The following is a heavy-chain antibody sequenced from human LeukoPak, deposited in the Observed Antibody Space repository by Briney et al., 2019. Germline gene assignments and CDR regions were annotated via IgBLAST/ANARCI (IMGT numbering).Heavy chain of an antibody. CDR1: RFTVSSNY. CDR3: ARVGSGWLTFDY. Sequence: GGSLRLSCAAYRFTVSSNYMSWVRQAPGKGLEWVSVIYSGGSTYYADSVKGRFTISRDNSKNTLYLQMNSLRAEDTAVYYCARVGSGWLTFDYWGQGTLVTVSS. V-gene: IGHV3-53*01. D-gene: IGHD6-19*01. J-gene: IGHJ4*02. CDR2: IYSGGST.